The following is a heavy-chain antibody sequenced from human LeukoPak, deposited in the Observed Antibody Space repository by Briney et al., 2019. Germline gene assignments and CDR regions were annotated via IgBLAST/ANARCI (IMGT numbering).Heavy chain of an antibody. CDR1: GFTFSNTW. Sequence: GGSLRLSCAASGFTFSNTWMSWVRQAPGKGLEWVGRIKSKTDGRTTDYAAPVKGRFTISRDDSKNTLYLQMNSLKTEDTAVYYCTTGLRAADTYWGLGTLVTVSS. CDR3: TTGLRAADTY. D-gene: IGHD6-13*01. CDR2: IKSKTDGRTT. V-gene: IGHV3-15*01. J-gene: IGHJ4*02.